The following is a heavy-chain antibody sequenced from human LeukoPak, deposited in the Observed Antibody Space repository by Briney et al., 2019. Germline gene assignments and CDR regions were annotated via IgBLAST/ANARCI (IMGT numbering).Heavy chain of an antibody. CDR3: ANNWNFAEFDY. Sequence: GGSLRLSCAASGFTFSSYAMSWVRQAPGKGLEWVSAISGSGGSTYYADSVKGRFTISRDNSKHTLYLQMNSLRAEDTAVYYCANNWNFAEFDYWGQGTLVTVSS. D-gene: IGHD1-1*01. J-gene: IGHJ4*02. CDR2: ISGSGGST. V-gene: IGHV3-23*01. CDR1: GFTFSSYA.